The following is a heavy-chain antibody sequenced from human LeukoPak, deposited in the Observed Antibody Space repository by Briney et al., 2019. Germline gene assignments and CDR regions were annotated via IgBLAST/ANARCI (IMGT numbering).Heavy chain of an antibody. CDR1: GFPFSSYS. CDR3: ARDKVDQGAFDI. V-gene: IGHV3-21*01. D-gene: IGHD5-12*01. CDR2: ISSSSRYI. J-gene: IGHJ3*02. Sequence: GGSLRLSCAASGFPFSSYSVNWARQARGEGLEWVSSISSSSRYIYHADTVKGRYTISRDNAKNSLSLHKHPLIPEDKAVYYFARDKVDQGAFDIWGEGTIVTVSS.